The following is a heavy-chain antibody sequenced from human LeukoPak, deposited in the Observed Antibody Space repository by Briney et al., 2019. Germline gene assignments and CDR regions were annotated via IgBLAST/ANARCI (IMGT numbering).Heavy chain of an antibody. CDR1: GYTFTGYY. D-gene: IGHD2-15*01. CDR2: INPSGGST. Sequence: ASVKVSCKASGYTFTGYYMHWVRQAPGQGLEWMGIINPSGGSTSYAQKFQGRVTMTRDMSTSTVYMELSSLRSEDTALYYCAREDCSGGSCYSGFFDYWGQGTLVTVSS. CDR3: AREDCSGGSCYSGFFDY. V-gene: IGHV1-46*01. J-gene: IGHJ4*02.